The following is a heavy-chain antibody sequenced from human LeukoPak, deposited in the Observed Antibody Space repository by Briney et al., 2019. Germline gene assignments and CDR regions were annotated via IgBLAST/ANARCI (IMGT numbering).Heavy chain of an antibody. Sequence: GGSLRLSCAASGFTFSSYSMNWVRQAPWKGLEWVLYISGSSGSIYYADSVRGRFTISRDNAKNSLSLQMNSLRAEDTAVYYCARVDYGGFNFDYWGQGTLVTVST. V-gene: IGHV3-48*01. CDR2: ISGSSGSI. CDR3: ARVDYGGFNFDY. J-gene: IGHJ4*02. CDR1: GFTFSSYS. D-gene: IGHD4-23*01.